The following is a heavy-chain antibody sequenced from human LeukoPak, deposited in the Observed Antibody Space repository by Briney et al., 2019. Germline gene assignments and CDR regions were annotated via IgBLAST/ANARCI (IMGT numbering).Heavy chain of an antibody. CDR1: GGSISSYY. J-gene: IGHJ1*01. CDR2: IYYSGST. Sequence: SETLSPTCTVSGGSISSYYWSWIRQPPGKGLEWIGYIYYSGSTNYNPSLKSRVTISVDTSKNQFSLKLSSVTAADTAVYYCASFNYAFWTHWGQGTLVTVSS. V-gene: IGHV4-59*01. D-gene: IGHD3-3*01. CDR3: ASFNYAFWTH.